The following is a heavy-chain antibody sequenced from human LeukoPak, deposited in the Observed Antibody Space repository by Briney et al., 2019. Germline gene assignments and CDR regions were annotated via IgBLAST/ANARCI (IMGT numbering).Heavy chain of an antibody. CDR3: ARRGIAAAGIGLNYFDY. Sequence: GESLKISCKGSGYSFTSYWIGWVRQMPGKGLEWMGIIYPGDSDTRYSPSFQGQVTISADKSISTAYLQWGSLKASDTAMYYCARRGIAAAGIGLNYFDYWGRGTLVTVSS. D-gene: IGHD6-13*01. CDR2: IYPGDSDT. J-gene: IGHJ4*02. CDR1: GYSFTSYW. V-gene: IGHV5-51*01.